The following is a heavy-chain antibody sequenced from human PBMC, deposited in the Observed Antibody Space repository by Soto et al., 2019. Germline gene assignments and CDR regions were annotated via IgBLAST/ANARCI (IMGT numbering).Heavy chain of an antibody. CDR3: ARARYYYGSGSGSYFDY. D-gene: IGHD3-10*01. Sequence: GASVKVSCKASGYTFTSYYMHWVRQAPGQGLEWMGIINPSGGSTSYAQKFQGRVTMTRDTSTSTVYMELSSLRSEDTAVYYCARARYYYGSGSGSYFDYWGQGTLVTVSS. J-gene: IGHJ4*02. V-gene: IGHV1-46*01. CDR2: INPSGGST. CDR1: GYTFTSYY.